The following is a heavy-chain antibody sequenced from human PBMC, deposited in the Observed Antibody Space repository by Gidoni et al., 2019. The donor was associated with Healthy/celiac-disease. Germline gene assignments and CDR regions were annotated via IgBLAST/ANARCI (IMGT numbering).Heavy chain of an antibody. CDR1: GFTFSSYS. V-gene: IGHV3-21*01. CDR2: ISSSSSYI. J-gene: IGHJ4*02. D-gene: IGHD3-16*01. Sequence: EVQLVESGGGLVKPGGSLRLSCAASGFTFSSYSMNWVRQAPGKGLEWVSSISSSSSYIYYADSVKGRFTISRDNAKNSLYLQMNSLRAEDTAVYYCARPKYYFQSEYYFDYWGQGTLVTVSS. CDR3: ARPKYYFQSEYYFDY.